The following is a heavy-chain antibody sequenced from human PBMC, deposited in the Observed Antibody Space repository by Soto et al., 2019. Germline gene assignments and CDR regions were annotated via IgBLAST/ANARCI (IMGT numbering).Heavy chain of an antibody. CDR3: AKVDYSNQGYFPH. J-gene: IGHJ1*01. CDR2: ISYDGSNK. CDR1: GGTFSSYG. V-gene: IGHV3-30*18. D-gene: IGHD4-4*01. Sequence: GGALRLSCAASGGTFSSYGMHWVRHAPGKGLEWVAVISYDGSNKYYADSVKGRFTISRDNSKNTLYLQMNSLRAEDTAVYYCAKVDYSNQGYFPHSGQGTPVLVSS.